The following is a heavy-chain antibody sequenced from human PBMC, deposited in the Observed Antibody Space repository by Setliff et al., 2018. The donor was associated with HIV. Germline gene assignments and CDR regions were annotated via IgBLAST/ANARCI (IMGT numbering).Heavy chain of an antibody. Sequence: ETLSLTCTVSGDSFKSSRYYWGWIRQPPGKGLEWIGNIHYGGYFWYSPSLKSRVTISVDTSKNQFSLKLSSVTAADTAVYYCARPALGIGGGSRFDNWGQGIRVTVPQ. J-gene: IGHJ4*02. V-gene: IGHV4-39*01. D-gene: IGHD3-16*01. CDR3: ARPALGIGGGSRFDN. CDR1: GDSFKSSRYY. CDR2: IHYGGYF.